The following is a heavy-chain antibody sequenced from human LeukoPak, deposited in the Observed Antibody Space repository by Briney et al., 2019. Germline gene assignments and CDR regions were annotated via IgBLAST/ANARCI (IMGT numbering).Heavy chain of an antibody. CDR1: GFTFSSYA. J-gene: IGHJ6*02. CDR2: ISGSGGST. V-gene: IGHV3-23*01. CDR3: AIFPVVTPGMDV. D-gene: IGHD4-23*01. Sequence: QPGGSLRLSCAASGFTFSSYAMSWVRQAPGKGLEWVSAISGSGGSTYYADSVKGRFTISRDNAKNSLYLQMNSLRAEDTAVYYCAIFPVVTPGMDVWGQGTTVTVSS.